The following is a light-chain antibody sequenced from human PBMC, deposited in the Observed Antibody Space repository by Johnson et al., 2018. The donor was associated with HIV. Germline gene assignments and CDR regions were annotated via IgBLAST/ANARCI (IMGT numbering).Light chain of an antibody. V-gene: IGLV1-51*02. CDR2: ESN. CDR3: AAWEDNRNVPGYV. Sequence: QSVLTQPPSVSAAPGQKVTIPCSGSSSNIGKNSVSWYQQLPGTAPKLLIYESNNRPSGVPDRFSGSKSRPSAPLAISGLQADDDADHYCAAWEDNRNVPGYVVGAGTKVTVL. J-gene: IGLJ1*01. CDR1: SSNIGKNS.